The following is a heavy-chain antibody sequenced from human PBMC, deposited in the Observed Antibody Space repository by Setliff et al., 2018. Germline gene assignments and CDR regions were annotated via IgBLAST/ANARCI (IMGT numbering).Heavy chain of an antibody. CDR3: AKAGGVFTQARRAFDI. CDR1: GFTFSTYT. Sequence: PGGSLRLSCAASGFTFSTYTMNWVRQAPGKGLEWVSSIDTSSSYIYYADSVKGRFTISKDNAENSLYLQMNSLRAEDTAVYYCAKAGGVFTQARRAFDILGQVTMVTVS. V-gene: IGHV3-21*01. D-gene: IGHD6-13*01. J-gene: IGHJ3*02. CDR2: IDTSSSYI.